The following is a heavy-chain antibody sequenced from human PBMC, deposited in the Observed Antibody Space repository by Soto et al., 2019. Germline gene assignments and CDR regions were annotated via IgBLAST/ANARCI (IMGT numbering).Heavy chain of an antibody. V-gene: IGHV1-18*01. CDR1: GYTFTSYG. D-gene: IGHD3-22*01. Sequence: QVQLVQYGAEVKKPGASVKVSCKASGYTFTSYGISWVRQAPGQGLEWMGWISAYNGHTNYAQKFQGRVTMTTDTSTSTAYVELRSLRSDDTAVYYCARDYYDSSGYFSIDYWGQGTLVTVSS. CDR2: ISAYNGHT. J-gene: IGHJ4*02. CDR3: ARDYYDSSGYFSIDY.